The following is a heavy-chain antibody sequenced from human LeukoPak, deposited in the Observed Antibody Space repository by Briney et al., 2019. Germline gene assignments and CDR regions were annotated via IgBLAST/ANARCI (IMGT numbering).Heavy chain of an antibody. Sequence: PGGSLRLSCEASGFTFSNHGMHWVRQAPGKGLEWVAVIWFDGSNKYYADSVKGRFTISRDNSKYTLYLQMNSLRVEDTAVYYCAREREARRLDYWGQGTLVTVSS. J-gene: IGHJ4*02. D-gene: IGHD1-26*01. V-gene: IGHV3-33*01. CDR2: IWFDGSNK. CDR1: GFTFSNHG. CDR3: AREREARRLDY.